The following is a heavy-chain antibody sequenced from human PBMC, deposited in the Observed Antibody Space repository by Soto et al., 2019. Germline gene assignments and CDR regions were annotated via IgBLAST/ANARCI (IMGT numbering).Heavy chain of an antibody. Sequence: SETLSLTCAVYGGSFSGYYWSWIRQPPGKGLEWIGEINHSGSTNYNPSLKSRVTISVDTSKNQFSLKLSSVTAADTAVYYCARGRLSSGWYGLSGGYWGQGTLVTVSS. CDR1: GGSFSGYY. J-gene: IGHJ4*02. CDR2: INHSGST. D-gene: IGHD6-19*01. V-gene: IGHV4-34*01. CDR3: ARGRLSSGWYGLSGGY.